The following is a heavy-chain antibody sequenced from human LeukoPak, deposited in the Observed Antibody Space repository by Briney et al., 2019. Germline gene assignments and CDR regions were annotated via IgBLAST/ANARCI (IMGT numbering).Heavy chain of an antibody. Sequence: PSETLSLTCAVYGGSFSGYYWSWIRQPAGKGLEWIGRIYTSGSTNYNPSLKSRVTISVDTSKNQFSLKLSSVTAADTAVYYCARDRHGVITYYMDVWGKGTTVTVSS. CDR2: IYTSGST. D-gene: IGHD3-22*01. J-gene: IGHJ6*03. V-gene: IGHV4-4*07. CDR3: ARDRHGVITYYMDV. CDR1: GGSFSGYY.